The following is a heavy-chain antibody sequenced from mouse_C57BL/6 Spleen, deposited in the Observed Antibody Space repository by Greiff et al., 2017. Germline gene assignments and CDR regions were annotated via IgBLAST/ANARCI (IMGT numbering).Heavy chain of an antibody. CDR2: IDPSDSYT. V-gene: IGHV1-69*01. Sequence: QVQLQQPGAELVMPGASVKLSCKASGYTFTSYWMHWVKQRPGQGLEWIGEIDPSDSYTNYNQKFKGKSTLTVDKSSSTAYMQLSSLTSEDSAVYYCAGGYSNYPSWFAYWGQGTLVTVSA. CDR1: GYTFTSYW. CDR3: AGGYSNYPSWFAY. J-gene: IGHJ3*01. D-gene: IGHD2-5*01.